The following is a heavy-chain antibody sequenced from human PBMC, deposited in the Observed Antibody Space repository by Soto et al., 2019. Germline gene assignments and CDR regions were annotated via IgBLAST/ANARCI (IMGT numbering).Heavy chain of an antibody. J-gene: IGHJ5*02. Sequence: QVQLQQWGAGLLKPSETLSLTCAVYGGSFSGYYWSWIRQPPGKGLEWIGEINHSGSTNYNPSLKSRVTISVDTSKNQFSLKLRSVTAADTAVYYCARGGDYDIQGGFDPWGQGTLVTVSS. V-gene: IGHV4-34*01. CDR2: INHSGST. CDR3: ARGGDYDIQGGFDP. D-gene: IGHD3-9*01. CDR1: GGSFSGYY.